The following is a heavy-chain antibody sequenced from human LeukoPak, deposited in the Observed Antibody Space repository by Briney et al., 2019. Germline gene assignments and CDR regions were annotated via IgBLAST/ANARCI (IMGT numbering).Heavy chain of an antibody. CDR1: GFTFSSYG. J-gene: IGHJ4*02. D-gene: IGHD1-26*01. CDR2: ISYDGSNK. CDR3: ARDRLGGSYFYSYYFDY. Sequence: GGSLRLSCAASGFTFSSYGMHWVRQAPGKGLEWVAFISYDGSNKYYADSVKGRFTISRDNSKDTLYLQMNSLRAEDTAVYYCARDRLGGSYFYSYYFDYWGQGTLVTVSS. V-gene: IGHV3-30*03.